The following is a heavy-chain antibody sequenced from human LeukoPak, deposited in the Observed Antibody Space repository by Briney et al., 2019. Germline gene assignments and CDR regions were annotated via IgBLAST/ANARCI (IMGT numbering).Heavy chain of an antibody. D-gene: IGHD2-15*01. Sequence: PGGSLRLSCAASGFTFSSYSMNWVRQAPGKGLEWVSSISSSSSYIYYADSVKGRFTISRDNAKNSLYLQMNSLRAEDTAVYYCARDVGGYCSGGICHADYWGQGTLVTVSS. J-gene: IGHJ4*02. CDR3: ARDVGGYCSGGICHADY. CDR2: ISSSSSYI. V-gene: IGHV3-21*01. CDR1: GFTFSSYS.